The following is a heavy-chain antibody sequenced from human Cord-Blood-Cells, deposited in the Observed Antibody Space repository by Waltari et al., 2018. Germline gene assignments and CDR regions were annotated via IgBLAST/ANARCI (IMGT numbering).Heavy chain of an antibody. CDR3: AIRDYDILTGYYNY. CDR1: GGTFSSYA. D-gene: IGHD3-9*01. Sequence: QVQLVQSGAEVKKPGSSVKVSCKASGGTFSSYAISWVRQAPREGLGWMGGIIPIFGTANYAQKFQGRVTITADESTSTAYMELSSLRSEDTAVYYCAIRDYDILTGYYNYWGQGTLVTVSS. CDR2: IIPIFGTA. V-gene: IGHV1-69*01. J-gene: IGHJ4*02.